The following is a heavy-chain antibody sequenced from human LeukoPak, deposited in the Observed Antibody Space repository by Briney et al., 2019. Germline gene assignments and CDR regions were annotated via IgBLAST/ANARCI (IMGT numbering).Heavy chain of an antibody. J-gene: IGHJ4*02. Sequence: GGSLRLSCAVSGLTFSSYAMSWVRQAPGKGLEWISYISDSSSTISYADSVKGRFTISRDNARSSLYLQMNSLRAEDTAVYYCATFTPQVSVGFYWYFDSWGQGTLVTVSS. CDR2: ISDSSSTI. D-gene: IGHD2-15*01. V-gene: IGHV3-48*04. CDR1: GLTFSSYA. CDR3: ATFTPQVSVGFYWYFDS.